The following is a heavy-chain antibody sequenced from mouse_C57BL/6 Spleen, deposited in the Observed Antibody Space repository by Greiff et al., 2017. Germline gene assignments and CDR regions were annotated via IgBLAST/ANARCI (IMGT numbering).Heavy chain of an antibody. V-gene: IGHV1-72*01. J-gene: IGHJ3*01. CDR2: IDPNSGGS. CDR1: GYTFTRYW. Sequence: QVQLQQPGAELVKPGASVKLSCKASGYTFTRYWMYWVKQRPGRGLEWIGRIDPNSGGSMYNEKCKTNATLTVDKPSRTAYMQLSSLTSEDSAVYYYAREGAAYSPYAYWGQGTLVTVSA. CDR3: AREGAAYSPYAY. D-gene: IGHD2-10*01.